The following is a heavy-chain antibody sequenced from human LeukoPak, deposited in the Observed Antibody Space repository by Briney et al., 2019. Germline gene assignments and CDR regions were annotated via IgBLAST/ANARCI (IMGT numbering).Heavy chain of an antibody. D-gene: IGHD4-17*01. Sequence: ASVKVSCKASGYTFTGYYMHWVRQAAGQGLEWMGWINPNSGGTNYAQKFQGRVTMTRDTSISTAYMELSRLRSDDTAVYYCARDWAYGDYYIDYWGQGTLVTVSS. J-gene: IGHJ4*02. V-gene: IGHV1-2*02. CDR3: ARDWAYGDYYIDY. CDR1: GYTFTGYY. CDR2: INPNSGGT.